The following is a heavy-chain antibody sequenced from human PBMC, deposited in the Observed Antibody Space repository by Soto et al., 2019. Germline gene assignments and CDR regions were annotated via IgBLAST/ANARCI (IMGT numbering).Heavy chain of an antibody. V-gene: IGHV3-73*01. CDR3: NRRAGGDWGVY. CDR1: GFIFSDSA. CDR2: IRSKDNGYAT. Sequence: GGSLRLSCSVSGFIFSDSAIHWVRQAPGKGLEWVGRIRSKDNGYATGYAASVEGRFTISRDDSKNTAYLQMNSLKTEDTAIYYCNRRAGGDWGVYWGQGSLVTV. J-gene: IGHJ4*02. D-gene: IGHD2-21*02.